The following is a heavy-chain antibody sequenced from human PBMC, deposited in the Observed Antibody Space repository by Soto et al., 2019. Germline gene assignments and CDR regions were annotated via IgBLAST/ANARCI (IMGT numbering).Heavy chain of an antibody. CDR1: GYTFTTYG. J-gene: IGHJ3*02. D-gene: IGHD3-22*01. V-gene: IGHV1-18*01. Sequence: QVQLVQSGGEVKKPGASVKVSCKASGYTFTTYGISWVRQAPGQGLEWMGWISAYNGNTSYAQKLQGRVTMTTDTSTSTAYTELRSLRSDETAVYYCARVFFRLFAFDIWGQGTMVTVSS. CDR2: ISAYNGNT. CDR3: ARVFFRLFAFDI.